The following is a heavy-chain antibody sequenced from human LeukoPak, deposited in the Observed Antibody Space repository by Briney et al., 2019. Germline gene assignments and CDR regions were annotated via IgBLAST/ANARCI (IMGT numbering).Heavy chain of an antibody. Sequence: GGSLRLSCAGSGYTVGSNYMTWVRQAPGKGLEWVSLIFGGGDTRYADSVKGRFTISRDNSRSTLYPQMNSLRAEDTALYYCAKDTSIGRYCTNGVCSPFDYWGQGTLVTVSS. CDR1: GYTVGSNY. V-gene: IGHV3-53*01. CDR3: AKDTSIGRYCTNGVCSPFDY. D-gene: IGHD2-8*01. CDR2: IFGGGDT. J-gene: IGHJ4*02.